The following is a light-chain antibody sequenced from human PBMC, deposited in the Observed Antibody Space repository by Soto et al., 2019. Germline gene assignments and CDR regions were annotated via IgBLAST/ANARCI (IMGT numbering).Light chain of an antibody. CDR2: GAS. J-gene: IGKJ3*01. V-gene: IGKV3-15*01. CDR3: QQYNNWQFT. CDR1: QSISSN. Sequence: EIVMTQSPATLSVSPGERATLSCRASQSISSNLAWYQQKPGQAPRLLIYGASTRATGIPATFSGRGSATEFTLTISSLQSEDFAVYYCQQYNNWQFTFGPGTKVDIK.